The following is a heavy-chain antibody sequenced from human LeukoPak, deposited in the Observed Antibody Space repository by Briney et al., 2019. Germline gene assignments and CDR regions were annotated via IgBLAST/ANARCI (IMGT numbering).Heavy chain of an antibody. CDR2: IYYSGST. D-gene: IGHD1-26*01. CDR1: GGSISSYY. CDR3: ARDMSGSFWTFDY. V-gene: IGHV4-59*01. J-gene: IGHJ4*02. Sequence: PSETLSLTCTVSGGSISSYYWSWIRQPPGKGLEWIGYIYYSGSTNYNPSLKSRVTISVDTSKNQFSLKLSSVTAADTAVYYCARDMSGSFWTFDYWGQGSLVTVSS.